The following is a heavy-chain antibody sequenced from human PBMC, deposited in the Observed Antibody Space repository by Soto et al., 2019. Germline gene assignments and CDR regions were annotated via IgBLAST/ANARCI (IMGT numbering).Heavy chain of an antibody. Sequence: QVQLVQSGAEVKKPGASVKVSCKASGYTFTSYAMHWVRQAPGQRLEWMGWINAGNGNTKYSQKFQGRVTITRDTSASTAYMELSSLRSEDTAVYYCARRIAAAGLDYWGQGTLVTVSS. CDR2: INAGNGNT. CDR3: ARRIAAAGLDY. CDR1: GYTFTSYA. D-gene: IGHD6-13*01. J-gene: IGHJ4*02. V-gene: IGHV1-3*01.